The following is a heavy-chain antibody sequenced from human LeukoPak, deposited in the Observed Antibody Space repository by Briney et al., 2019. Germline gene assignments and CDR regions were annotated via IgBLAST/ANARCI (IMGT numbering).Heavy chain of an antibody. CDR1: GFTFSSYG. V-gene: IGHV3-30*03. CDR3: ARQAWPQQYCSRTSCYNWFDP. CDR2: ISYDGTNK. Sequence: GGSLRLSCAVSGFTFSSYGMHWVRQAPGKGLEWMAVISYDGTNKYYADSVKGRFTISRDNSKNTLYLQMTSPRAEDTAVYYCARQAWPQQYCSRTSCYNWFDPWGQGTLVTVSS. J-gene: IGHJ5*02. D-gene: IGHD2-2*01.